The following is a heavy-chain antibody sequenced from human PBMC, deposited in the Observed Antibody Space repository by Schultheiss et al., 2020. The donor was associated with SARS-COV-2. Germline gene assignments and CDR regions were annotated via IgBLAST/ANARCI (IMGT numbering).Heavy chain of an antibody. CDR1: GYTFTTYD. Sequence: ASVKVSCKASGYTFTTYDINWVRQATGQGLEWMGWMNPHNGNTGYAQKFRGRVTITSDRSVSTAYMELSSLRSDDTAVYYCARNNYYGSGSYPLGYWGQGTLVTVSS. CDR3: ARNNYYGSGSYPLGY. J-gene: IGHJ4*02. V-gene: IGHV1-8*01. D-gene: IGHD3-10*01. CDR2: MNPHNGNT.